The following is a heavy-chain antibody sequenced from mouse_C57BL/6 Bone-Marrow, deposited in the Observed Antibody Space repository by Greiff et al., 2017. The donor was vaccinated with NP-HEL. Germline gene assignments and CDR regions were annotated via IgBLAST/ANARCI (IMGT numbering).Heavy chain of an antibody. CDR1: GFTFSSYG. Sequence: EVQRVESGGDLVKPGGSLKLSCAASGFTFSSYGMSWVRQTPDKRLEWVATISSGGSYTYYPDSVKGRFTISRDNAKNTLYLQMSSLKSEDTAMDYCASPYDYDVAWFAYWGQGTLVTVSA. D-gene: IGHD2-4*01. V-gene: IGHV5-6*01. CDR3: ASPYDYDVAWFAY. J-gene: IGHJ3*01. CDR2: ISSGGSYT.